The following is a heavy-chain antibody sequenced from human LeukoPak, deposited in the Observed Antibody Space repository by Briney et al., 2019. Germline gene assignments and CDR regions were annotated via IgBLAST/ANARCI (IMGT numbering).Heavy chain of an antibody. D-gene: IGHD4-17*01. CDR1: GYTFTSYI. CDR2: MNPNSGNT. Sequence: GASVKVSCKASGYTFTSYIINWVRQATGQGLEWMGWMNPNSGNTVFAHKFRGRVTITRSTSISTAYMELSSLRSQDTAVYYCARAKRRRGDYPAGDFDPWGQGTLVTVSS. CDR3: ARAKRRRGDYPAGDFDP. V-gene: IGHV1-8*03. J-gene: IGHJ5*02.